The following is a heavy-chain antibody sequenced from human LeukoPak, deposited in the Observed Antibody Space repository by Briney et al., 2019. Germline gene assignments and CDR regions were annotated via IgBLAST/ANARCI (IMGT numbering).Heavy chain of an antibody. CDR1: EFSVGSNY. CDR2: ISSSGSTI. D-gene: IGHD3-10*01. Sequence: GGSLRLSCAASEFSVGSNYMTWVRQAPGKGLEWVSYISSSGSTIYYADSVKGRFTISRDNSKNTLYLQMNSLRAEDTAVYYCARGNVLPWMGFDPWGQGTLVTVSS. V-gene: IGHV3-48*01. J-gene: IGHJ5*02. CDR3: ARGNVLPWMGFDP.